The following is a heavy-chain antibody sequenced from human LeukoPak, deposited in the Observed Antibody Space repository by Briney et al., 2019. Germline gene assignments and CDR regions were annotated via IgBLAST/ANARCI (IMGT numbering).Heavy chain of an antibody. D-gene: IGHD3-22*01. CDR3: ARDDGLYYYDSSGYYLDY. J-gene: IGHJ4*02. V-gene: IGHV3-21*01. CDR1: GFTFSSYS. Sequence: GGSLRLSCAASGFTFSSYSMNWVRQAPGKGLEWVSSISSSSSYIYYADSVKGRFTISRDNAKNSLYLQMNSLRAEDTAVHYCARDDGLYYYDSSGYYLDYWGQGTLVTVSS. CDR2: ISSSSSYI.